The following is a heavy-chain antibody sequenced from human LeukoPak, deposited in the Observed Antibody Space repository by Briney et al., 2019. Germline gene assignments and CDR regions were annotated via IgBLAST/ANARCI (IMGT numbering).Heavy chain of an antibody. J-gene: IGHJ4*02. Sequence: GASVKVSCKASGYTFTGYYMHWVRQAPGQGLGWMGWINPNSGGTNYAQKFQGRVTMTRDTSISTAYMELSRLRSDDTAVYYCARVSGYDSSGYYGFDYWGQGTLVTVSS. D-gene: IGHD3-22*01. V-gene: IGHV1-2*02. CDR1: GYTFTGYY. CDR3: ARVSGYDSSGYYGFDY. CDR2: INPNSGGT.